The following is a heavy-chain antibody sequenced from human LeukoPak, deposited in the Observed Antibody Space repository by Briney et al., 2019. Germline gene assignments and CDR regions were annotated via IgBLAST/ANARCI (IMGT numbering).Heavy chain of an antibody. CDR3: ARDLGRQIAAGGN. CDR2: MNPNSGNT. Sequence: GASVKVSCKASGYTFTSYDINWVRQATGQGLEWMGWMNPNSGNTGYAQKFQGRVTMTRNTSISTAYMELSRLRSDDTAVYYCARDLGRQIAAGGNWGRGTLVTVSS. J-gene: IGHJ4*02. D-gene: IGHD6-13*01. V-gene: IGHV1-8*01. CDR1: GYTFTSYD.